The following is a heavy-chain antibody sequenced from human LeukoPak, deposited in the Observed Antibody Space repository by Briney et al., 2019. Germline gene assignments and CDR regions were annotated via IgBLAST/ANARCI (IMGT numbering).Heavy chain of an antibody. CDR1: GFSVSNKY. CDR2: IYSGGST. V-gene: IGHV3-66*01. CDR3: ATGVSFRYFDT. Sequence: PGGSLGLSCAASGFSVSNKYMSWVRQAPGKGLEWVSVIYSGGSTYYADSVKGRFTISRDNSENTLYLQMNSLTAEDTAVYYCATGVSFRYFDTWGQGTLVAVSS. D-gene: IGHD2-8*01. J-gene: IGHJ4*02.